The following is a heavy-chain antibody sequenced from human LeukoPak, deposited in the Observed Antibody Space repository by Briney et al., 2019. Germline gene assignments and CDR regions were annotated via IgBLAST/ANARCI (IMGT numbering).Heavy chain of an antibody. D-gene: IGHD5-18*01. J-gene: IGHJ4*02. CDR1: GGSISRNY. CDR2: IYYSGST. V-gene: IGHV4-59*01. CDR3: ASGGYSYGVDY. Sequence: MPSETLSLTGTASGGSISRNYWSWFRQPPGKELEWIGYIYYSGSTNYNPSLKSRVTISVDTSKNQFSLKLSSVTAADTAVYYCASGGYSYGVDYWGQGTLVTVSS.